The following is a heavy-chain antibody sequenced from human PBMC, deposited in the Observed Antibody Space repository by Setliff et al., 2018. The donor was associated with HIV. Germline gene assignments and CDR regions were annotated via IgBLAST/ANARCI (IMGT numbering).Heavy chain of an antibody. J-gene: IGHJ4*02. CDR3: ASGGYAILTGLGH. D-gene: IGHD3-9*01. V-gene: IGHV3-30*02. Sequence: GGSLRLSCAASGIIFSNYGMHWVRQAPGKGLEWVAYVRFDGNDKHYRDSVKGRFTISRDNHKKTLSLQMNSLRGDDTAVYFCASGGYAILTGLGHWGQGTLVPVSS. CDR2: VRFDGNDK. CDR1: GIIFSNYG.